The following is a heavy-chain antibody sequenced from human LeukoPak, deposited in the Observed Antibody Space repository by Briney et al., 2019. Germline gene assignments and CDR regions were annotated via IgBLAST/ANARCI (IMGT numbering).Heavy chain of an antibody. CDR2: IYYSGST. Sequence: PSETLSLTCTVSGGSISSYYWSWIRQPPGKGLEWIGYIYYSGSTYYNPSLKSRVTISVDTSKNQFSLKLSSVTAADTAVYYCARRQGYDSRGTWSYGFDYWGQGTLVTVSS. CDR3: ARRQGYDSRGTWSYGFDY. CDR1: GGSISSYY. V-gene: IGHV4-59*04. D-gene: IGHD3-22*01. J-gene: IGHJ4*02.